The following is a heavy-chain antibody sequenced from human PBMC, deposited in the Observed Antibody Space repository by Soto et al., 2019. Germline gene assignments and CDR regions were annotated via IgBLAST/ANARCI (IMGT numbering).Heavy chain of an antibody. D-gene: IGHD6-6*01. CDR3: TTEEGGSSSRYYYGMDV. Sequence: PGGSLRLSCAASGFTFSNAWMNWVRQAPGKGLEWVGRIKSKTDGGTTDYAAPVKGRFTISSDDSKNTLYLQMNSLKTEDTAVYYCTTEEGGSSSRYYYGMDVWGQGTTVTVSS. CDR2: IKSKTDGGTT. V-gene: IGHV3-15*07. J-gene: IGHJ6*02. CDR1: GFTFSNAW.